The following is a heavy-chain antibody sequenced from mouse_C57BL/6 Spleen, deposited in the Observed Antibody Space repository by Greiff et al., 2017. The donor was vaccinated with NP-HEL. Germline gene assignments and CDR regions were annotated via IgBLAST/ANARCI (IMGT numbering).Heavy chain of an antibody. D-gene: IGHD2-1*01. J-gene: IGHJ4*01. CDR2: IWSGGST. Sequence: VQLQESGPGLVQPSQSLSITCTVSGFSLTSYGVHWVRQPPGKGLEWLGVIWSGGSTDYNAAFISRLSISKDNSKSQVFFKMNSLQADDTAIYYCAKSGNYGYYYAMDYWGQGTSVTVSS. CDR1: GFSLTSYG. CDR3: AKSGNYGYYYAMDY. V-gene: IGHV2-4*01.